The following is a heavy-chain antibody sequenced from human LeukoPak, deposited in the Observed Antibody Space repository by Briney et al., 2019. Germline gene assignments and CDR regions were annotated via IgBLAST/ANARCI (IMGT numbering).Heavy chain of an antibody. CDR1: GFDFDDYA. CDR3: AKDSSYYYDSNGPNTYYYYYGMDV. V-gene: IGHV3-43*02. CDR2: ISGDGGRT. D-gene: IGHD3-22*01. Sequence: GGSLTLSCEVSGFDFDDYALHWVRQVPGKGLEWVSLISGDGGRTYYAESVKGRFTISRDNRKDSLFLHMNSLRNEDTALYFCAKDSSYYYDSNGPNTYYYYYGMDVWGRGTTVIVSS. J-gene: IGHJ6*02.